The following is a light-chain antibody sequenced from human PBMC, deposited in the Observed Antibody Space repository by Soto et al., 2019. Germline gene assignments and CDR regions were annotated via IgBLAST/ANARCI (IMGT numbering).Light chain of an antibody. CDR3: SSSTIMETWV. CDR1: NSDVGGYNY. CDR2: EVS. J-gene: IGLJ3*02. V-gene: IGLV2-14*01. Sequence: QSALAQPASVSGSPGQSITISCTGTNSDVGGYNYVSWYQQFPGKAPKLMIHEVSNRPSGVSNRFSGSKSGNTASLTISGLQADDEADYYCSSSTIMETWVFGGGTKLTVL.